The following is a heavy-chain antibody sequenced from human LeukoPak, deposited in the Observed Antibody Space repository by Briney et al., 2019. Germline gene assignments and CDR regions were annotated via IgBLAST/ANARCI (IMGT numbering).Heavy chain of an antibody. J-gene: IGHJ4*02. CDR1: GYTFTSYY. D-gene: IGHD3-22*01. CDR3: ARSAHYYDSSGYDKG. CDR2: ISAYNGNT. Sequence: ASVKVSCKASGYTFTSYYMHWVRQAPGQGLEWMGWISAYNGNTNYAQKLQGRVTMTTDTSTSTAYMELRSLRSDDTAVYYCARSAHYYDSSGYDKGWGQGTLVTVSS. V-gene: IGHV1-18*04.